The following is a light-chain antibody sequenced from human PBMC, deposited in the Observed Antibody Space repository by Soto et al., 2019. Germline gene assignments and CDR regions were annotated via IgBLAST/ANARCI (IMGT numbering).Light chain of an antibody. J-gene: IGKJ1*01. CDR2: GAS. CDR1: QSVTSY. CDR3: QQYGSSSWT. Sequence: EIVLTQSPGTLSLSPGERATLSCRASQSVTSYLAWYQQKPGQAPRLLIYGASSRAAGIPDRFSGSGSGTDFTLTIGRLEPEDFAVFYCQQYGSSSWTFGQGTKVEIE. V-gene: IGKV3-20*01.